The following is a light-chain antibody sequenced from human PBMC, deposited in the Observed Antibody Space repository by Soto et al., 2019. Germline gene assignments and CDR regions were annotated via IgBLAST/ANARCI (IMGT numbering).Light chain of an antibody. V-gene: IGKV1-9*01. J-gene: IGKJ4*01. Sequence: IQLTQSPSSRSASVGDRVTITCRASQEIAIYLAWYQQKPGEAPKLLIYAASTLYGGVPSRFSGSGSGTDFALTITSLQAEDFATYYCQQLRMYPSTFGGGTKVEIK. CDR3: QQLRMYPST. CDR1: QEIAIY. CDR2: AAS.